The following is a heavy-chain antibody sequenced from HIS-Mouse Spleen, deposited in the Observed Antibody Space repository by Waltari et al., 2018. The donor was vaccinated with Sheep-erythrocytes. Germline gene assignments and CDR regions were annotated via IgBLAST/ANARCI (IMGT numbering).Heavy chain of an antibody. CDR2: ISWNSGSI. CDR1: GFTFDDYA. J-gene: IGHJ6*02. V-gene: IGHV3-9*01. Sequence: GFTFDDYAMHWVRQAPGKGLEWVSGISWNSGSIGYADSVKGRFTIARDNAKNSLYLQMNSLRAEDTALYYCAKDIGTGLSYGMDVWGQGTTVTVSS. D-gene: IGHD1-1*01. CDR3: AKDIGTGLSYGMDV.